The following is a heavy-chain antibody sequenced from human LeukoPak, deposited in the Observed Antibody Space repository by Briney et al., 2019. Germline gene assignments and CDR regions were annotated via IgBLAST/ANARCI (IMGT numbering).Heavy chain of an antibody. CDR1: GFPYSNND. V-gene: IGHV3-23*01. CDR2: ISGSNGRT. CDR3: AKGGYFAFEF. Sequence: GGSLRLSCAASGFPYSNNDMQWVRQDPGQGLEWVSGISGSNGRTYYADSVKGRVTISRDNSKSTLYLQMNSLRAEDTAVYFCAKGGYFAFEFWGQGTLVTVSS. D-gene: IGHD2-2*03. J-gene: IGHJ3*01.